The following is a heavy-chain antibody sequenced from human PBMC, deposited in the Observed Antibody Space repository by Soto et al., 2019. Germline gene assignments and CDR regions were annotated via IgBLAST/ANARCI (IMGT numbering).Heavy chain of an antibody. Sequence: EVQLVESGGGLVQPGRSLRLSCAASGFTFDDYAMHWVRQAPGKGLEWVSGISWNSGSIGYADSVKGRFTISRDNAKNSLYLQMNSLRAEVTALYYCAKVINAGIYDYWGQGTLVTVSS. V-gene: IGHV3-9*01. D-gene: IGHD6-13*01. CDR3: AKVINAGIYDY. CDR2: ISWNSGSI. J-gene: IGHJ4*02. CDR1: GFTFDDYA.